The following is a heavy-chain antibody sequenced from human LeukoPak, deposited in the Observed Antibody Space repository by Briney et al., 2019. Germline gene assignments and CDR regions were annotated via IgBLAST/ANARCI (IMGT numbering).Heavy chain of an antibody. V-gene: IGHV3-53*01. CDR3: ARSPDPGIAARLPEGY. J-gene: IGHJ4*02. CDR2: IYSGGTT. Sequence: GGSLRLSCAASGFTVSNNYMSWVRQAPGKGLEWVSVIYSGGTTYYTDSVKGRFTISRDSSKNTLYLQMNSLRAEDTAVYYCARSPDPGIAARLPEGYWGQGTLVTVSS. D-gene: IGHD6-6*01. CDR1: GFTVSNNY.